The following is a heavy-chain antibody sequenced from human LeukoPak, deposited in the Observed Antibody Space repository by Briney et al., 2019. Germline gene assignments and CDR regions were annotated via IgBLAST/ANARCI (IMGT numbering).Heavy chain of an antibody. CDR2: IASDGGAK. CDR1: GFSFSNHG. J-gene: IGHJ4*02. D-gene: IGHD6-19*01. CDR3: AREATWGQWYFDH. Sequence: GGSLRLSCVASGFSFSNHGMHWVRQTPVKGLEWVSVIASDGGAKFYADSVKGRFTLSRDNPKNMFFLQMNLLTVEDTAIYYCAREATWGQWYFDHWGQGTPVTDSS. V-gene: IGHV3-30*03.